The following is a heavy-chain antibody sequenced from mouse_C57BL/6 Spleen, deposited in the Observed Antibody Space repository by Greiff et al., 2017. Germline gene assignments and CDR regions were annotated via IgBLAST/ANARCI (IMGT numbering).Heavy chain of an antibody. CDR1: GFNIKDYY. Sequence: EVQLQQSGAELVRPGASVKLSCTASGFNIKDYYMHWVKQRPEQGLEWIGRIDPEDGDTEYAPKFQGKATMTADTSSNTAYLQLSSLTSEDTAVYYCTTLYYDYPYYYAMDYWGQGTSGTVSS. D-gene: IGHD2-4*01. CDR2: IDPEDGDT. CDR3: TTLYYDYPYYYAMDY. J-gene: IGHJ4*01. V-gene: IGHV14-1*01.